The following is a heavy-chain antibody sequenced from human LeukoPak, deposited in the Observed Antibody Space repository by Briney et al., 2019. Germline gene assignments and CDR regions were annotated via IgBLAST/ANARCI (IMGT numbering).Heavy chain of an antibody. CDR2: IYHSGST. J-gene: IGHJ1*01. CDR1: GGSISTYY. CDR3: ARGGAARLHFQN. V-gene: IGHV4-59*01. D-gene: IGHD6-6*01. Sequence: ASETLSLTCTVSGGSISTYYWNWIRQPPGKGLEWIGYIYHSGSTNYNPSLQSRVTTSVDTSKNQFSLNLNSVTAADTAVYYCARGGAARLHFQNWGQGTLVTVSS.